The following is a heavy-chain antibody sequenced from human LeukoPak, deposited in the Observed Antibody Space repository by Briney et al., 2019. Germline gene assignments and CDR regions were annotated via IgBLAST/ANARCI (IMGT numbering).Heavy chain of an antibody. D-gene: IGHD5-12*01. J-gene: IGHJ6*03. V-gene: IGHV3-23*01. CDR3: AKDFGYTGYYYYYYMDV. CDR1: GFTFSSYA. Sequence: GGSLRLSCAASGFTFSSYAMSWVRQAPGKGLEWVSAISGSGGSTYYADSVKGRFTISRDNSKNTLYLQMNSLRAEDSAVYYCAKDFGYTGYYYYYYMDVWGKGTTVTVSS. CDR2: ISGSGGST.